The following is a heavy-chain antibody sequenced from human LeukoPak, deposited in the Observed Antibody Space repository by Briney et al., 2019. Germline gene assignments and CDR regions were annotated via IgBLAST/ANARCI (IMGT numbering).Heavy chain of an antibody. Sequence: PGGSLRLSCAASGFTFRRYGMHWVRQAPGKGLEWVAVISTDGSEKYYADSVKGRFTVSRDNSKNTVYLQMNSLRAEDTAVYYCAKDSEHSSGWFSLAWRRGTLVRVSS. CDR1: GFTFRRYG. CDR2: ISTDGSEK. V-gene: IGHV3-30*18. J-gene: IGHJ5*02. CDR3: AKDSEHSSGWFSLA. D-gene: IGHD6-19*01.